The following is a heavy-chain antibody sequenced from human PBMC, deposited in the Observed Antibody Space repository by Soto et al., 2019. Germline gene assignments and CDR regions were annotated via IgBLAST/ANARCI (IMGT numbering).Heavy chain of an antibody. CDR3: ARDRRTGTGDYYYGMDV. D-gene: IGHD1-1*01. CDR2: IYYSGST. Sequence: SETPSLTCTVSGGSISSGGYYWSWIRQHPGTGLEWIGYIYYSGSTYYNPSLKSRVTISVDTSKNQFSLKLSSVTAADTAVYYCARDRRTGTGDYYYGMDVWGQGTTVTVSS. J-gene: IGHJ6*02. CDR1: GGSISSGGYY. V-gene: IGHV4-31*03.